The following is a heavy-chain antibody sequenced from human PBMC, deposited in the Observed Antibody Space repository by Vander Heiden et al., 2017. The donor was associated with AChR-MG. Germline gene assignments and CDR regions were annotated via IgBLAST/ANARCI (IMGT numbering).Heavy chain of an antibody. J-gene: IGHJ4*02. CDR2: IYYNGNT. Sequence: QVQLQESGPGLVKPSQTLSLTCTVSGDSITSDDYFWTWLRQPPGKGLEYIGYIYYNGNTYYNPSLKGRFSFSLDTSKSQFSLKLTSLTAADTAVYFCARERKFWPGTLDSWGQGTHVSVSS. CDR1: GDSITSDDYF. V-gene: IGHV4-30-4*01. CDR3: ARERKFWPGTLDS.